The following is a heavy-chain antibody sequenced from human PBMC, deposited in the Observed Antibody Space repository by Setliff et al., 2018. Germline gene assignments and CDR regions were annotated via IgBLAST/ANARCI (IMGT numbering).Heavy chain of an antibody. V-gene: IGHV4-59*08. CDR2: FYHSASS. Sequence: KSSETLSLTCNVSSGSISSDYWSWIRQPPGMALEWIGYFYHSASSNYNPSLKGRVTMSADTSKNQLYLSLTSVSVADTAMYYCARSHYYASGNSHYYYMDVWGKGTEVTVSS. J-gene: IGHJ6*03. CDR3: ARSHYYASGNSHYYYMDV. CDR1: SGSISSDY. D-gene: IGHD3-10*01.